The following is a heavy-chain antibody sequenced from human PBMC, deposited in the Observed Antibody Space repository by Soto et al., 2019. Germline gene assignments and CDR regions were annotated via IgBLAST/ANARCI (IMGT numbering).Heavy chain of an antibody. J-gene: IGHJ6*03. V-gene: IGHV3-21*01. Sequence: GGSLRLSCAASGFTFSSYSMNWVRQAPGKGLEWVSSISSSSSYIYYADSVRGRFTISRDNAKNSLYLQMNSLRAEDTAVYYCARDGLDDYGDYYYYMDVWGKGTTVTVSS. CDR1: GFTFSSYS. CDR3: ARDGLDDYGDYYYYMDV. CDR2: ISSSSSYI. D-gene: IGHD4-17*01.